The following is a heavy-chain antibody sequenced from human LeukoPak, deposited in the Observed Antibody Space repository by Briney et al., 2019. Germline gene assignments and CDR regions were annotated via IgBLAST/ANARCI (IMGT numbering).Heavy chain of an antibody. CDR3: ASASHYDILTGDYYYMDV. D-gene: IGHD3-9*01. V-gene: IGHV1-2*02. CDR1: GYTFTGYY. CDR2: INPNSGGT. J-gene: IGHJ6*03. Sequence: ASVKVSCKASGYTFTGYYMHWVRQAPGQGLEWMGWINPNSGGTNYAQKFQGRVTMTRGTSISTAYMELSRLRSDDTAVYYCASASHYDILTGDYYYMDVWGKGTTVTISS.